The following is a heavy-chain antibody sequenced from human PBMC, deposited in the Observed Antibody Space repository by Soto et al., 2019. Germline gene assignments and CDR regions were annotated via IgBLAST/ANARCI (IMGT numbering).Heavy chain of an antibody. CDR2: ISSSSSTI. V-gene: IGHV3-48*02. CDR3: ARATTNGGWFNPFDS. CDR1: GFTFSSYS. Sequence: GGSLRLSCAASGFTFSSYSMNWVRQAPGKGLEWVSYISSSSSTIYYADSVKGRFTISRDNAKNSLYLQMNSLRDEDTAVYYCARATTNGGWFNPFDSWGQGALVTVSS. D-gene: IGHD6-19*01. J-gene: IGHJ4*02.